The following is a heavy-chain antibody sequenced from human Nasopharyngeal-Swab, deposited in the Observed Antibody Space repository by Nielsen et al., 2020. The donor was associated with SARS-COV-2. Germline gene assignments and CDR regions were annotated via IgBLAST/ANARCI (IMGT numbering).Heavy chain of an antibody. Sequence: ASVKVSCKASGGTFSSYAISWVRQAPGQGLEWMGWISAYNGNTNYAQKLQGRVTMTTDTSTSTAYMELRSLRSDDTAVYYCARDRGRYFDWLLYYFDYWGQGTLVTVSS. CDR1: GGTFSSYA. D-gene: IGHD3-9*01. V-gene: IGHV1-18*01. CDR2: ISAYNGNT. CDR3: ARDRGRYFDWLLYYFDY. J-gene: IGHJ4*02.